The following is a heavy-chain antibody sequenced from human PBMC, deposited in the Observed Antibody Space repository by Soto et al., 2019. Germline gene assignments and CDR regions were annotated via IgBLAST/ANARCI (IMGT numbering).Heavy chain of an antibody. CDR2: IYPGDSDT. J-gene: IGHJ4*02. D-gene: IGHD3-10*01. V-gene: IGHV5-51*01. Sequence: GESLKISCKVSGYSFTGYWIAWLRQMPGKVLEWMGIIYPGDSDTRYSPSFQGQVTISADKSISTAYLQWSSLKASDTAMYYCARKDGFGLYYFDYWGQGALVTVSS. CDR3: ARKDGFGLYYFDY. CDR1: GYSFTGYW.